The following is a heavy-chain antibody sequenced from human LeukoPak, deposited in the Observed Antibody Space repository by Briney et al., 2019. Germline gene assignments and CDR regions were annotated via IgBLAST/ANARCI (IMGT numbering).Heavy chain of an antibody. J-gene: IGHJ4*02. CDR1: GGSISSYY. CDR2: IYYSAST. Sequence: LPETLSLTCTVSGGSISSYYWSWIRQPPGKGLEWIGYIYYSASTNYNPSLKSRVTISVDTSKNQFSLKLSSVTAADTAVYYCAGDYSSGWYTFDYWGQGTLVTVSS. D-gene: IGHD6-19*01. CDR3: AGDYSSGWYTFDY. V-gene: IGHV4-59*01.